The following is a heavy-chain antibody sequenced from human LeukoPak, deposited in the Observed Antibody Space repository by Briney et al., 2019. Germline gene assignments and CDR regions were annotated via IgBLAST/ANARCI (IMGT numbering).Heavy chain of an antibody. V-gene: IGHV1-2*02. CDR2: VNPNSGDT. D-gene: IGHD1-26*01. CDR3: ARVYSESYPYFDY. J-gene: IGHJ4*02. CDR1: GYTFTGYY. Sequence: GASVKVSCKASGYTFTGYYMNWVRQAPGQGLEWMGWVNPNSGDTNYAQKFQGRVTMTRDTSITTAYMELSRLRSDDTAVYYCARVYSESYPYFDYWGQGTLVTVSS.